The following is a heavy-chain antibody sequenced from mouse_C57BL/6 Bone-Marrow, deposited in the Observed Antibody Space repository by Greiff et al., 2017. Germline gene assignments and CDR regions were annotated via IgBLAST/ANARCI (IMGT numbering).Heavy chain of an antibody. CDR1: GYTFTSYW. V-gene: IGHV1-52*01. J-gene: IGHJ2*01. CDR3: ARWGYYPDY. CDR2: IDPSDSET. Sequence: VQLQQSGAELVRPGSSVKLSCKASGYTFTSYWMHWVKQRPIQGLEWIGNIDPSDSETHYNQKFKDKATLTVDKSSSTAYMQLSSLTSDDSAVYYCARWGYYPDYWGQGTTLTVSS.